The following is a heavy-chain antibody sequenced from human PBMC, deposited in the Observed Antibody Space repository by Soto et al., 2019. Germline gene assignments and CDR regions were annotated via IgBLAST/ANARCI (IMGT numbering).Heavy chain of an antibody. Sequence: EVQLLESGGGLVQPGGSLRLSCAASGFTFSSYAMSWVRQAPGKGLEWVSAISGSGGSTYYADSVKGRFTISRDNSKNALYLQMHSLRAEDTAVYYCAKASAIFYYYYYMDVWGKGTTVTVSS. D-gene: IGHD3-3*01. V-gene: IGHV3-23*01. CDR3: AKASAIFYYYYYMDV. CDR1: GFTFSSYA. CDR2: ISGSGGST. J-gene: IGHJ6*03.